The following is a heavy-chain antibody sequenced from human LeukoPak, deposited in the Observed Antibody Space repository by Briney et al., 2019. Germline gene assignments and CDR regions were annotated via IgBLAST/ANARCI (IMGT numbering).Heavy chain of an antibody. V-gene: IGHV4-61*02. J-gene: IGHJ6*03. CDR1: GGSISSGSYY. D-gene: IGHD3-16*01. CDR3: ARDNDDYVWGSFKAYMDV. Sequence: SETLSLTCTVSGGSISSGSYYWSWIRQPAGKGLEWIGRIYTSGSTNYNPSLKSRVTISVDTSKNQFSLKLSSVTAADTAVYYCARDNDDYVWGSFKAYMDVWGKGTTVTVSS. CDR2: IYTSGST.